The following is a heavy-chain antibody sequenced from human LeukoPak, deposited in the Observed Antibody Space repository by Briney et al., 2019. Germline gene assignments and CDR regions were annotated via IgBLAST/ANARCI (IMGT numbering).Heavy chain of an antibody. CDR1: GFTFSSYA. V-gene: IGHV3-23*01. CDR2: ISSSGGST. D-gene: IGHD3-10*01. J-gene: IGHJ4*02. Sequence: PGGSLRLSCAASGFTFSSYAMSWVRQAPGKGLEWVSAISSSGGSTYYADSVKGRFSIFRDNSKNTLSLQMNGLRAEGTAVYYCAKDDRSVVRGTSDFWGQGSLVTVSS. CDR3: AKDDRSVVRGTSDF.